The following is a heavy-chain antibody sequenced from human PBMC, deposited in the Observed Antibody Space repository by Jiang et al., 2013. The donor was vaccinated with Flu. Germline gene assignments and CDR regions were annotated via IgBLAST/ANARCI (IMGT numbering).Heavy chain of an antibody. V-gene: IGHV1-3*01. J-gene: IGHJ4*02. CDR2: INAANGNT. CDR1: GYTFTNYA. D-gene: IGHD3-10*01. CDR3: ATFRGVTGWDY. Sequence: SGAEVKKPGASVKVSCKASGYTFTNYAMHWVRQAPGQRLEWMGWINAANGNTKYSEKFQGRVTITRDTSASTVYMEVNSLISEDTAVYYCATFRGVTGWDYWGQGTLVTVSS.